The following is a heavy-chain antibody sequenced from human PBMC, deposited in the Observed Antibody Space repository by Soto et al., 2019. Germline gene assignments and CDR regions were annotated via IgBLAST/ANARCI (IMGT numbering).Heavy chain of an antibody. CDR2: ISWNSGSI. Sequence: DVQLVESGGGLVQPGRSLRLSCAASGFTFDDYAMHWVRQAPGKGLEWVSGISWNSGSIGYADSVKGRFTISRDNAKNSRYMAKNRLITKDTALYYCALLPNVFDIWGQGTMVTVSS. CDR3: ALLPNVFDI. CDR1: GFTFDDYA. V-gene: IGHV3-9*01. J-gene: IGHJ3*02.